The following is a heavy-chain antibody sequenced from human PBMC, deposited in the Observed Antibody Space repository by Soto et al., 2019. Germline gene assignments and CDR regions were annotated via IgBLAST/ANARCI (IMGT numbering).Heavy chain of an antibody. J-gene: IGHJ4*02. V-gene: IGHV3-23*01. CDR2: ISGSGGST. D-gene: IGHD6-19*01. CDR3: ARATLAAGYSSGWYLDY. CDR1: GFPFSSYA. Sequence: GGSLRLSCASSGFPFSSYAMICVRHAPVKVLEWVSAISGSGGSTYYADSVKGRFAISRDNSKNTLYLQMNSLRGEDTAVYFCARATLAAGYSSGWYLDYWGQGTLVTVSS.